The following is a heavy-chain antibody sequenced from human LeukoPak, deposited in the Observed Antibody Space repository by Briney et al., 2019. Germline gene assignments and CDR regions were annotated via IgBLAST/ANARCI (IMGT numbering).Heavy chain of an antibody. J-gene: IGHJ6*02. CDR3: ARDYYYDSSGYYLPYYYYYGMDV. Sequence: PGGSLRLSCAASGFTFSSYWMSWVRQAPGKGLEWVAVIWYDGSNKYYADSVKGRFTISRDNSKNTLYLQMNSLRAEDTAVYYCARDYYYDSSGYYLPYYYYYGMDVWGQGTTVTVSS. D-gene: IGHD3-22*01. CDR1: GFTFSSYW. CDR2: IWYDGSNK. V-gene: IGHV3-33*08.